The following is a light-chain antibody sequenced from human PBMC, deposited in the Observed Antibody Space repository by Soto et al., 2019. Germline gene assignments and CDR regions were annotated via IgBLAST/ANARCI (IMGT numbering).Light chain of an antibody. J-gene: IGKJ2*01. V-gene: IGKV1-8*01. CDR2: AAS. CDR1: QGISSY. Sequence: AIRMTQSPSSFSASTGDRVTITCRASQGISSYLAWYQQKPGKAPTLLIYAASTLQSGAPSRFSGRGSGTDFTLTISCLQSEDLANYYCQQYYSYPHTFGQGTKLEIK. CDR3: QQYYSYPHT.